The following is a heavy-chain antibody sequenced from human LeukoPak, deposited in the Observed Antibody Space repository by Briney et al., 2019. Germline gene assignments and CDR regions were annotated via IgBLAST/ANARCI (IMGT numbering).Heavy chain of an antibody. CDR2: INPNSGGT. V-gene: IGHV1-2*02. CDR1: GYTFTGYY. D-gene: IGHD2-2*01. Sequence: ASVKVSCKASGYTFTGYYMHWVRQAPGQGLEWMGWINPNSGGTNYAQKFQGRVTMTRDTSISTAYMELSRLRSDDTAVYYCATGVVPAAHDAFDIWGQGTMVTVSS. CDR3: ATGVVPAAHDAFDI. J-gene: IGHJ3*02.